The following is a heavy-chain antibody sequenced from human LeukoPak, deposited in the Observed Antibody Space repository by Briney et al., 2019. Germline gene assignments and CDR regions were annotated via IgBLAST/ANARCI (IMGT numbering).Heavy chain of an antibody. CDR3: ARHGNHYYGSGGFDY. Sequence: SETLSLTCTVSGGSISSSYYWGWIRQPPGKGLDWIGSIYYGGSTYYNPSLRSRVTTSVDTSKNQLSLKLTSVTAADTAVYYCARHGNHYYGSGGFDYWGQGTLVPSPQ. V-gene: IGHV4-39*01. D-gene: IGHD3-10*01. J-gene: IGHJ4*02. CDR1: GGSISSSYY. CDR2: IYYGGST.